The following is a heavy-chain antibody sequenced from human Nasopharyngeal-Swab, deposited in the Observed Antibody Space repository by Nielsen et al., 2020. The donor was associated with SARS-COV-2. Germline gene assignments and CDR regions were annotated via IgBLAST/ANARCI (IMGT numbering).Heavy chain of an antibody. Sequence: ASVKVSCKASGYTFTNYNLHWVRQAPGQGLEWMGWINPNSGGTNYAQKFQGRVTMTRDTSISTAYMELSRLRSDDTAVYYCARVGLVGARYYYGMDVWGQGTTVTVSS. D-gene: IGHD1-26*01. CDR3: ARVGLVGARYYYGMDV. J-gene: IGHJ6*02. V-gene: IGHV1-2*02. CDR2: INPNSGGT. CDR1: GYTFTNYN.